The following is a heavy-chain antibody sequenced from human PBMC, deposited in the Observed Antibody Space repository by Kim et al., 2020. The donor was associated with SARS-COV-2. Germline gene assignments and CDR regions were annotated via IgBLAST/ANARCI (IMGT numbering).Heavy chain of an antibody. J-gene: IGHJ4*02. CDR3: ARSNKAVSGSLDY. CDR1: GDSVSTNSGT. CDR2: TYYRSKWSS. D-gene: IGHD6-19*01. Sequence: SQTLSLTCAISGDSVSTNSGTWNWIRQSPSRGLEWLGRTYYRSKWSSEYALSVKSRITINADTSKNQFSLQLTSVTPEDTAVYYCARSNKAVSGSLDYWGQGTLVHVSS. V-gene: IGHV6-1*01.